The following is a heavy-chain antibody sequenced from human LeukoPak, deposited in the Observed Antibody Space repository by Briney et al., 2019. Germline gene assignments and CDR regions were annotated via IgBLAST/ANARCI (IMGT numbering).Heavy chain of an antibody. D-gene: IGHD1-26*01. CDR1: RGTFITYA. J-gene: IGHJ4*02. CDR2: IIPIFGTA. Sequence: SVKVSCKASRGTFITYAIRWVRQAPGQGLEWMGGIIPIFGTANYTQKFQGRVTTTADESTSTAYMELSSLRSEDTAVYYCARASLGSYSFRFDYWGQGTLVTVSS. V-gene: IGHV1-69*13. CDR3: ARASLGSYSFRFDY.